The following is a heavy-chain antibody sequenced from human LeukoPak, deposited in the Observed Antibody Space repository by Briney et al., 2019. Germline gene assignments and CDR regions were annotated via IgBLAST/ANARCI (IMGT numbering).Heavy chain of an antibody. CDR1: GFTFSSYA. D-gene: IGHD2-2*01. CDR2: ISYDGRDK. CDR3: AKDRSRFADYYFDY. V-gene: IGHV3-30*18. J-gene: IGHJ4*02. Sequence: GGSLRLSCAASGFTFSSYAMHWVRQAPGKELEWVAVISYDGRDKHYADSVKGRFTVSRDNSKNTLYLQMNSLIAEDTAVYYCAKDRSRFADYYFDYWGQGTLVTVSS.